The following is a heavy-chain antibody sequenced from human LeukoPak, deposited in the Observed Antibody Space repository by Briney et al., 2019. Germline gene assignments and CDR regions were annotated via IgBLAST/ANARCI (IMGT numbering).Heavy chain of an antibody. V-gene: IGHV1-8*01. CDR2: MNPNSGNT. D-gene: IGHD1-26*01. Sequence: ASVKVSCKASGYTFTSCDINWVRQATGQGLEWMGWMNPNSGNTGYAQKFQGRVTMTRNTSVSTAYMELSSLRSEDTAVYYCARGRGLDFSSGSYLNWFDPWGQGTLVTVSS. CDR1: GYTFTSCD. J-gene: IGHJ5*02. CDR3: ARGRGLDFSSGSYLNWFDP.